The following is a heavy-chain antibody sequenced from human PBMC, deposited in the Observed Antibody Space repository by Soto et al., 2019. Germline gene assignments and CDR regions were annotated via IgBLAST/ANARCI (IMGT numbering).Heavy chain of an antibody. Sequence: ASVKVYCKASGGTFSSYAISWVRQAPGQGLEWMGGIIPIFGTANYAQKYQGRVTITADESTSTAYMELSSLRSEDTAVYYCARDRTGTTYYGMHVWGQGTTVTVSS. J-gene: IGHJ6*02. V-gene: IGHV1-69*13. CDR3: ARDRTGTTYYGMHV. CDR1: GGTFSSYA. CDR2: IIPIFGTA. D-gene: IGHD1-7*01.